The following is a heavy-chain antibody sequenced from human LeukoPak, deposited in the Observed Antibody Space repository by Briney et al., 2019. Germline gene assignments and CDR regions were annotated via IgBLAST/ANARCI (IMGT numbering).Heavy chain of an antibody. CDR2: IFYSGST. J-gene: IGHJ4*02. D-gene: IGHD3-16*01. Sequence: SETLSLTCTVSGGSISTSNYYWGWIRQPPGKGLEWIGNIFYSGSTYYSPSLKSRVTISLDTSRNQFSLKLTSVTAADTAVYYCARDIGYDYVWGSYKYYFDYWGQGTLVTVSS. CDR1: GGSISTSNYY. V-gene: IGHV4-39*07. CDR3: ARDIGYDYVWGSYKYYFDY.